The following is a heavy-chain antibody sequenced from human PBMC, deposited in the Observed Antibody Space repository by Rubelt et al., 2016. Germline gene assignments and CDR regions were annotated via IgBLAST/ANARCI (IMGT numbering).Heavy chain of an antibody. Sequence: GGSLRLSCAASGFTFSDHCMSWVRQAPGKGLEWVANINQDGSEKKYVDSVKGRFTISRDNAKNTLYLQMNSLRAEDTAVYYCARDLGYLKDYWGQGTLVTVSS. D-gene: IGHD2-15*01. J-gene: IGHJ4*02. V-gene: IGHV3-7*01. CDR1: GFTFSDHC. CDR3: ARDLGYLKDY. CDR2: INQDGSEK.